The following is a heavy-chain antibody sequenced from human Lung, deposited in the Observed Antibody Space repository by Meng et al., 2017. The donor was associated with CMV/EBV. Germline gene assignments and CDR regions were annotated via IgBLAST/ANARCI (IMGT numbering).Heavy chain of an antibody. V-gene: IGHV1-2*02. CDR1: GYTFTGYY. CDR2: INPNSGGT. CDR3: ARACSSTSCYPYYYYYYGMDV. D-gene: IGHD2-2*01. J-gene: IGHJ6*02. Sequence: ASVXVSXKASGYTFTGYYMHWVRQAPGQGLEWMGWINPNSGGTNYAQKFQGRVTMTRDTSISTAYMELSRLRSDDTAVYYCARACSSTSCYPYYYYYYGMDVWGQGXTATASS.